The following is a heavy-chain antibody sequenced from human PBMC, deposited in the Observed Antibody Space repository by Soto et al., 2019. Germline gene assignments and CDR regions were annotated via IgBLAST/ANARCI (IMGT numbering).Heavy chain of an antibody. CDR3: ARDRGSGSYYPT. D-gene: IGHD3-10*01. J-gene: IGHJ5*02. CDR1: GASMSSGVYS. Sequence: QLQLQESGSGLVKPSQTLSLTCTVSGASMSSGVYSWSWIRQPPGKGLEWIGYMYDTGSTYYNPSLTPRGTISVDMSKNHFSLNLASVTAADTAVYYCARDRGSGSYYPTWGQGILVTVSS. V-gene: IGHV4-30-2*01. CDR2: MYDTGST.